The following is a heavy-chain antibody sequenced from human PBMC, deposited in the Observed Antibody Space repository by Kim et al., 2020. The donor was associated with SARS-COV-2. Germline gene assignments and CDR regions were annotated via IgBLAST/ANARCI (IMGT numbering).Heavy chain of an antibody. CDR1: GYTFTSYA. D-gene: IGHD1-1*01. J-gene: IGHJ4*02. CDR3: ARDPPTRQLPEYYFDY. V-gene: IGHV1-3*01. CDR2: INAGNGNT. Sequence: ASVKVSCKASGYTFTSYAMHWVRQAPGQRLEWMGWINAGNGNTKYSQKFQGRVTITRDTSASTAYMELSSLRSEDTAVYYCARDPPTRQLPEYYFDYWGQGTLVTVSS.